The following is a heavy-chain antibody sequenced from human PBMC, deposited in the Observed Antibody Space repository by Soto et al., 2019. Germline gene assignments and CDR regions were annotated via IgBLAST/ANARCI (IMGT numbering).Heavy chain of an antibody. D-gene: IGHD3-9*01. CDR1: GGSISSGDDY. CDR2: IYYSGST. Sequence: SETLSLTCIVSGGSISSGDDYWSWIRQPPGKGLEWIGYIYYSGSTYYNPSLKSRVIMSVDTSKNQFSLKLSSVTAADTAVYYCARDHQYSDILTGYYHWFDPWGQGTLVTVSS. V-gene: IGHV4-30-4*01. CDR3: ARDHQYSDILTGYYHWFDP. J-gene: IGHJ5*02.